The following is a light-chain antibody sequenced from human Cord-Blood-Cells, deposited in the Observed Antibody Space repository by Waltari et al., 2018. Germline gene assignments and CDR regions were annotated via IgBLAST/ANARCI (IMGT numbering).Light chain of an antibody. CDR1: QSVLYSSNNKNY. J-gene: IGKJ5*01. V-gene: IGKV4-1*01. CDR2: WAS. Sequence: DIVMTQSPDSLAVSLGERATINCKSSQSVLYSSNNKNYLAWYQQKPGQPPKLLIYWASTRESGSPDRFSGSWSGTDFTLTISSLQAEDEAVDYCQQYYSTLPITFGQGTRLEIK. CDR3: QQYYSTLPIT.